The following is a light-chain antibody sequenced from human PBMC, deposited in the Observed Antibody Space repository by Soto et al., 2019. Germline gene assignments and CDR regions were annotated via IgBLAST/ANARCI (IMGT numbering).Light chain of an antibody. Sequence: EIVMTQSPASLSVSPGEGATLSCRASQTVASNLAWYQQKPGQGPRLLIHGASTKATCVPARFSGSVSGTDFTLTISSLQSEDFAVYYCQQYHNWPPQYTFGQGTKLQIK. V-gene: IGKV3-15*01. CDR1: QTVASN. CDR3: QQYHNWPPQYT. CDR2: GAS. J-gene: IGKJ2*01.